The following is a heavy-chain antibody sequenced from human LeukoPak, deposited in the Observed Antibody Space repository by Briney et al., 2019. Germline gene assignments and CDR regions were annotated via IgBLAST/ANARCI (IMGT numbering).Heavy chain of an antibody. CDR3: ARFIAAASFSVYYGMDV. CDR2: ISAYNGNT. J-gene: IGHJ6*02. CDR1: GYTFTSYG. D-gene: IGHD6-13*01. Sequence: ASVKVSCKASGYTFTSYGISWVRQAPGQVLEWMGWISAYNGNTNYAQKLQGRVTMTTDTSTSTAYMELRSLRSDDTAVYYCARFIAAASFSVYYGMDVWGQGTTVTVSS. V-gene: IGHV1-18*01.